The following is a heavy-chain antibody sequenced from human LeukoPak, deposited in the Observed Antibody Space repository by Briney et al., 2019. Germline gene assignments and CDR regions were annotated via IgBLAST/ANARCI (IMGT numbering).Heavy chain of an antibody. J-gene: IGHJ5*02. CDR2: MNPNSGNT. Sequence: ASVKVSCKASGYTFTSYDINWVRQATGQGLEWMGWMNPNSGNTGYAQKFQGRVTITADKSTSTAYMELSSLRSEDTAVYYCARRVRPFGVVIRDWFDPWGQGTLVTVSS. D-gene: IGHD3-3*01. CDR3: ARRVRPFGVVIRDWFDP. CDR1: GYTFTSYD. V-gene: IGHV1-8*03.